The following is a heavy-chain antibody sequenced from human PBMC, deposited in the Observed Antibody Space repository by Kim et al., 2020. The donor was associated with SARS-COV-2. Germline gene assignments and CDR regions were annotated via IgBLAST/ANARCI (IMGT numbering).Heavy chain of an antibody. D-gene: IGHD6-19*01. J-gene: IGHJ6*03. CDR3: AKAAHDSSGWSDYYYMDV. CDR2: ISYDGSNK. Sequence: GGSLRLSCAASGFTFSSYGMHWVRQAPGKGLEWVAVISYDGSNKYYADSVKGRFTISRDNSKNTLYLQMNSLRAEDTAVYYCAKAAHDSSGWSDYYYMDVWGKGTTVTVSS. CDR1: GFTFSSYG. V-gene: IGHV3-30*18.